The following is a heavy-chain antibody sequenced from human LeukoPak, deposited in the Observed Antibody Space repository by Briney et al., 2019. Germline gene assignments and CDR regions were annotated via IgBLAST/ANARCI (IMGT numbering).Heavy chain of an antibody. CDR1: GFTFSSYW. CDR3: ARVLSSGWYKNWFDP. Sequence: QPGGSLRLSCAASGFTFSSYWIHWVRQAPGKGLVWVSRINSDGSSTRYADSVKGRFTISRDNAKNTLYLQMNSLRAEDTAMYYCARVLSSGWYKNWFDPWGQGTLVTVSS. J-gene: IGHJ5*02. CDR2: INSDGSST. D-gene: IGHD6-19*01. V-gene: IGHV3-74*01.